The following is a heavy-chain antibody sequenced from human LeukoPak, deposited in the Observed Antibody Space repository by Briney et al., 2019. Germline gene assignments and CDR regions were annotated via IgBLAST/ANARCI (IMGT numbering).Heavy chain of an antibody. CDR1: GGSFSGYY. D-gene: IGHD6-19*01. V-gene: IGHV4-34*01. CDR3: ARGGSIAVAGIYWFDP. J-gene: IGHJ5*02. CDR2: INHSGST. Sequence: PSETLSLTCAVYGGSFSGYYWSWIRQPPGKGLEWIGEINHSGSTNYSPSLKSRVTISVDTSKIQFSLKLSSVTAADTAVYYCARGGSIAVAGIYWFDPWGQGTLVTVSS.